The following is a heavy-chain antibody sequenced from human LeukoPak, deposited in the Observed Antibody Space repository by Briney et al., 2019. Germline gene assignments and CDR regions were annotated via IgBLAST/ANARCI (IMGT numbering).Heavy chain of an antibody. CDR1: GRTFSSYA. D-gene: IGHD3-22*01. V-gene: IGHV1-69*05. J-gene: IGHJ4*02. CDR2: IIPIFGTA. CDR3: ASSVVIRPYYFDY. Sequence: GASVKVSCKASGRTFSSYAISWVRQAPGQGLEWMGGIIPIFGTANYAQKFQGRVTITTDESTSTAYMELSSLRSEDTAVYYCASSVVIRPYYFDYWGQGTLVTVSS.